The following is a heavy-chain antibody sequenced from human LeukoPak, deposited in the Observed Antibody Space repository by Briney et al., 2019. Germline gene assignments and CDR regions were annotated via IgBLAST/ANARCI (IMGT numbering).Heavy chain of an antibody. Sequence: PGGSLRLSCAASGFTFSSYEMNWVRQAPGKGLEWVSYISSSGSTIYYADSVKGRFTISRDNAKNSLYLQMNSLRAEDTAVYYCAREYYYDSSGYYPPQESYYYGMDVWGQGTTVTVSS. CDR1: GFTFSSYE. J-gene: IGHJ6*02. CDR2: ISSSGSTI. D-gene: IGHD3-22*01. CDR3: AREYYYDSSGYYPPQESYYYGMDV. V-gene: IGHV3-48*03.